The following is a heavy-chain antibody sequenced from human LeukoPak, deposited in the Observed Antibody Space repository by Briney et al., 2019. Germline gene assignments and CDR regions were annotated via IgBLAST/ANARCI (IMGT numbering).Heavy chain of an antibody. CDR2: IRYDGKNE. Sequence: TGGSLRLSCAASGFTFSSYGMHWVRQAPGKGLEWVAFIRYDGKNEYYADSVKDRFTISRDNSKNTLYLQMNSLRAEDTALYYCARARPGPFDYWGQGTLVTVSS. V-gene: IGHV3-30*02. CDR1: GFTFSSYG. CDR3: ARARPGPFDY. J-gene: IGHJ4*02.